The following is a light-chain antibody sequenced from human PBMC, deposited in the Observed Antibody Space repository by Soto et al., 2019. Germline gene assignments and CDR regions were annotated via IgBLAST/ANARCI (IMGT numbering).Light chain of an antibody. Sequence: EIVLTQSPTTLSLSPGARSTLSCRASQGVSSFLAWYQQKTGQAPRILLYGASNRATAIPDRFSGSGFGTDFNLTITRLEPEDFAVYYCQQYGDSPQTFGPGTKVDIK. CDR3: QQYGDSPQT. CDR2: GAS. CDR1: QGVSSF. J-gene: IGKJ1*01. V-gene: IGKV3-20*01.